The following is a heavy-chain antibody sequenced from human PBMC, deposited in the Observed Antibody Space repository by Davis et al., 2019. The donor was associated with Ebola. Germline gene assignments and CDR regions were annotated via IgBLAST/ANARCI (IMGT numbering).Heavy chain of an antibody. Sequence: GESLKISCTASGFSFGTYGMPWVRQAPGKGLEWVQNLSYDGSHTSSIDSVKGRFTISRDNSKNTLYLQMNSLRVEDTAVYFCAKESCPNSGPYCTYFDVWGQGTQVTVSS. V-gene: IGHV3-30*18. CDR1: GFSFGTYG. D-gene: IGHD3-10*01. CDR3: AKESCPNSGPYCTYFDV. CDR2: LSYDGSHT. J-gene: IGHJ4*02.